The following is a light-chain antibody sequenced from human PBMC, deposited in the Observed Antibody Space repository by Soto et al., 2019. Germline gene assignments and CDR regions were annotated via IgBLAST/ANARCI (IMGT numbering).Light chain of an antibody. CDR1: SSDVGSHNY. CDR3: SSYRSSSAPVV. J-gene: IGLJ2*01. V-gene: IGLV2-14*01. Sequence: QSALTQPASVSGSPGQSITISCTGTSSDVGSHNYVSWYQQHPGKAPKVMIYDVSNRPSGVSNRFSGSKSANTASLNISRLQAEDEADYYCSSYRSSSAPVVFGGGTKLTVL. CDR2: DVS.